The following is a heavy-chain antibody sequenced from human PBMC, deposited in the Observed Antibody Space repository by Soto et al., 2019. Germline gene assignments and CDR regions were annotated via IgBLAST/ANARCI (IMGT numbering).Heavy chain of an antibody. V-gene: IGHV1-18*01. D-gene: IGHD1-26*01. CDR3: ASEFGIVGATTFDY. CDR1: GYTFNRHG. CDR2: ISCYNGDT. Sequence: ASVKVSCKASGYTFNRHGISWVRQAPGQGLEWMGWISCYNGDTNYAQKLQGRVTMTRDTSTSTVYMELRSLRSEDTAVYYCASEFGIVGATTFDYWGQGTLVTVPQ. J-gene: IGHJ4*02.